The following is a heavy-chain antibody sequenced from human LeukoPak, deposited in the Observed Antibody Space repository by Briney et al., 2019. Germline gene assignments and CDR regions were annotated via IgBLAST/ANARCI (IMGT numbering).Heavy chain of an antibody. CDR2: INHSGST. J-gene: IGHJ4*02. D-gene: IGHD3-22*01. CDR1: GGSFSGYY. V-gene: IGHV4-34*01. Sequence: SETLSLTCAVYGGSFSGYYWSWIRQPPGKGLEWIGEINHSGSTNYNPSLKSRVTISVDSSKNQFSLKLTSVTAADTAVYYCATLGEYYDSSGYYYNWGQGTLVTVSS. CDR3: ATLGEYYDSSGYYYN.